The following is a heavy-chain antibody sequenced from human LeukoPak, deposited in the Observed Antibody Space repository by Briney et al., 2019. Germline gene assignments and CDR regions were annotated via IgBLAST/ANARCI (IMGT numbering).Heavy chain of an antibody. CDR1: GDSISSGRYY. D-gene: IGHD1-26*01. Sequence: SETLSLTCTVSGDSISSGRYYWSWVRQPAGKKLEWIGRIYTSGKTDYNPYTPSLKSRVTVSLDTSKNQLSLFLTSVTAADTAMYYCARSFSGSYYFEYWGQGTLVTVSS. CDR2: IYTSGKT. V-gene: IGHV4-61*02. J-gene: IGHJ4*02. CDR3: ARSFSGSYYFEY.